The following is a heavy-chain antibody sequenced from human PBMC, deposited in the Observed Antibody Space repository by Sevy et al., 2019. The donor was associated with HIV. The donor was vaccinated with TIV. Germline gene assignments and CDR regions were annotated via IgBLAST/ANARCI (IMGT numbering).Heavy chain of an antibody. J-gene: IGHJ4*02. D-gene: IGHD1-26*01. Sequence: GGSLRLSCAASGFSFTSYSMNWVRQAPGKWLEWVSYISSSSTIYYADSVKGRFTISRDNAKNSLFLQMNSLRAEDTAVYYCARDQPRNSGFDYWGQGTLVTVSS. V-gene: IGHV3-48*01. CDR3: ARDQPRNSGFDY. CDR2: ISSSSTI. CDR1: GFSFTSYS.